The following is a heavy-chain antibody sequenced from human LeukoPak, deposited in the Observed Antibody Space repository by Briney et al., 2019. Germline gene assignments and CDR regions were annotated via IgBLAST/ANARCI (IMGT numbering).Heavy chain of an antibody. V-gene: IGHV3-7*01. CDR1: GFTFSGYW. CDR2: IKKDGSEK. J-gene: IGHJ4*02. Sequence: GGSLRLSCAASGFTFSGYWMSWVRQAPGKGLEWVANIKKDGSEKYNVDSVKGRFTISRDNANNSLYLQMISLRAEDTAVYYCARESKGRSKIDYWGQGTLVTVSS. D-gene: IGHD4-17*01. CDR3: ARESKGRSKIDY.